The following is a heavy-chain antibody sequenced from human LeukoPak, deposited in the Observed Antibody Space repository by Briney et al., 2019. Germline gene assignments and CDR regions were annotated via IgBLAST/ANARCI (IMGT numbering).Heavy chain of an antibody. Sequence: SVKVSCKASGGTFSSYGISWVRQAPGQGLEWMGGIVPIFGTAKYAQKFQGRVTMTTDESTSTGYMELSSLRSEDTAVYYCARQEGRGFYYHMDVWGKGTTVTVSS. D-gene: IGHD3-10*01. CDR2: IVPIFGTA. CDR3: ARQEGRGFYYHMDV. V-gene: IGHV1-69*05. CDR1: GGTFSSYG. J-gene: IGHJ6*03.